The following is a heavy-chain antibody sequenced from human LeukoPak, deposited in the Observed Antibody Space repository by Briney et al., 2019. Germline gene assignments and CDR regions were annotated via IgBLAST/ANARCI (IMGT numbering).Heavy chain of an antibody. V-gene: IGHV3-53*01. D-gene: IGHD3-3*01. CDR3: ARDFSRAGFLEWLLQAFDI. CDR2: IYNGDRT. J-gene: IGHJ3*02. Sequence: GGSLRLSCAAAGFTVSSNYMSGVRQAPGRGLEWVSVIYNGDRTYYADSVKGRFTISRDNAKNALYLQMNSLRAEATAVYYCARDFSRAGFLEWLLQAFDIWGQGTMVTVSS. CDR1: GFTVSSNY.